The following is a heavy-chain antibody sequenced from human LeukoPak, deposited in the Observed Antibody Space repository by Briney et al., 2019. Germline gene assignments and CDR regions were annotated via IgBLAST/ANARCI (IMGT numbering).Heavy chain of an antibody. D-gene: IGHD1-26*01. V-gene: IGHV1-18*01. J-gene: IGHJ6*03. Sequence: GASVKVSCKASGYTFTSYGISWVRQAPGQGLEWMGWISAYNGNTNYAQKLQGRVTMTTDTSTSTAYMELRSLRSDDTAVYYCARTPQWERRDYYYMDVWGKGTTVTVSS. CDR2: ISAYNGNT. CDR1: GYTFTSYG. CDR3: ARTPQWERRDYYYMDV.